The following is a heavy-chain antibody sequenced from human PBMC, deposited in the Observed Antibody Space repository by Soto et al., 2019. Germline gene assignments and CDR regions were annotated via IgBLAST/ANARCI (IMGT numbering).Heavy chain of an antibody. CDR1: GFTFSSYA. V-gene: IGHV3-23*01. CDR2: ISGSGGST. CDR3: AKPRYCSGGSCYAGFDY. Sequence: PGGSLRLSCAVSGFTFSSYAMSWVRQAPGKGLEWVSAISGSGGSTYYADSVKGRFTISRDNSKNTLYLQMNSLRAEDTAVYYCAKPRYCSGGSCYAGFDYWGQGTLVTVSS. J-gene: IGHJ4*02. D-gene: IGHD2-15*01.